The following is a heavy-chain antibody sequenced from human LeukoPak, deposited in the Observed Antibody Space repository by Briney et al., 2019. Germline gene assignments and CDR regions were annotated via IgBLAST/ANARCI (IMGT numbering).Heavy chain of an antibody. CDR1: GFTFSSYA. Sequence: PGRSLRLSCAASGFTFSSYAMHWVRQAPGKGLERVAVISYDGSNKYYADSVKGRFTISRDNSKNTLYLQMNSLRAEDTAVYYCARGPYYYDSSGYPFDYWGQGTLVTVSS. CDR2: ISYDGSNK. J-gene: IGHJ4*02. CDR3: ARGPYYYDSSGYPFDY. V-gene: IGHV3-30*04. D-gene: IGHD3-22*01.